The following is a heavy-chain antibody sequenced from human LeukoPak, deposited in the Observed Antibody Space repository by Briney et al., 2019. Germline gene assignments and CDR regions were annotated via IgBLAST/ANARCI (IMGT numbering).Heavy chain of an antibody. Sequence: SETLSLTCAVSGGSFTGYYWNWIRQPPGTGLEWIGGIDHSGSTNYNPALKSRATISVDTSNNQFSLKLSSVTAADTAVSYCARVEQDYYDSSDYPPFHAFDIWGQGTMVTVSS. CDR1: GGSFTGYY. V-gene: IGHV4-34*01. CDR3: ARVEQDYYDSSDYPPFHAFDI. J-gene: IGHJ3*02. D-gene: IGHD3-22*01. CDR2: IDHSGST.